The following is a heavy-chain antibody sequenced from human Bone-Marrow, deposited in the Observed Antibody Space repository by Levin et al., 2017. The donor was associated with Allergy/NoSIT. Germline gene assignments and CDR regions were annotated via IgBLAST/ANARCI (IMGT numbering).Heavy chain of an antibody. V-gene: IGHV4-34*01. CDR2: INHSGST. D-gene: IGHD2-2*01. J-gene: IGHJ3*02. CDR1: GGSFSGYY. CDR3: ARARYQPPAFDI. Sequence: SETLSLTCAVYGGSFSGYYWSWIRQPPGKGLEWIGEINHSGSTNYNPSLKSRVTISVDTSKNQFSLKLSSVTAADTAVYYCARARYQPPAFDIWGQGTMVTVSS.